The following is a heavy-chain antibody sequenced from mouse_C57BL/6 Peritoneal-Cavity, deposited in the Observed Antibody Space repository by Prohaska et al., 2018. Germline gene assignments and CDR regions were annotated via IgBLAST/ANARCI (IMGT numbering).Heavy chain of an antibody. CDR3: ARDPAWFAY. CDR2: SSSGSSTI. J-gene: IGHJ3*01. CDR1: GFTFSDYG. V-gene: IGHV5-17*01. Sequence: EVQLVESGGGLVKPGGSLKLSCAASGFTFSDYGMHWVRRAPAKGLEWVAYSSSGSSTIYYADTVKGRFTISRDNAKNTLFLQMTSLRSEDTAMYYCARDPAWFAYWGQGTLVTVSA.